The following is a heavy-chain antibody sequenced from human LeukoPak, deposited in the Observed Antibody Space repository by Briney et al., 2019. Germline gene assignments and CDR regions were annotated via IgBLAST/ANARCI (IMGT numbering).Heavy chain of an antibody. CDR2: INPNSGGT. D-gene: IGHD6-13*01. CDR1: GYTFTGSY. Sequence: ASVKVSCKASGYTFTGSYMHWVRQAPGQGLEWMGWINPNSGGTNYAQKVQGGVTMTTDTSTSTAYMELRSLRFDDTAVYYCARDQSVRLLQTSSTYFKHVFAIWGQGSMVTVSS. J-gene: IGHJ3*02. CDR3: ARDQSVRLLQTSSTYFKHVFAI. V-gene: IGHV1-2*02.